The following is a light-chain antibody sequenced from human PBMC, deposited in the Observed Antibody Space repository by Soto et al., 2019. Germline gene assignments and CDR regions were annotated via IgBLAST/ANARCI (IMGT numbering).Light chain of an antibody. J-gene: IGLJ3*02. CDR1: SSDVGGYNY. CDR3: SSYTTSGTPV. CDR2: EVS. V-gene: IGLV2-14*01. Sequence: QSALTQPASVSGSPGQSITISCTGTSSDVGGYNYVSWYQQNPGTAPKVMIYEVSNRPSGVSNRFSGSKSGNTASLTISGLQAEEESDYYCSSYTTSGTPVFGGGTKLTVL.